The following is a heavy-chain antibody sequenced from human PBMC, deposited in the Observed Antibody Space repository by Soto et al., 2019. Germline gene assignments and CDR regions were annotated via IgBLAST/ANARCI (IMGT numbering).Heavy chain of an antibody. CDR2: ISSGGTYI. D-gene: IGHD3-10*01. CDR1: GFTFSSYI. J-gene: IGHJ4*02. V-gene: IGHV3-21*06. Sequence: PGGSLRLSCAASGFTFSSYIMNWVRQAPEKGLEWVSSISSGGTYIYYADSVKGRFTISRDNAKNSLFLQMNSLRGEDTAVYYCARARNNYGSGSYNLDYWGQGTLVTVPS. CDR3: ARARNNYGSGSYNLDY.